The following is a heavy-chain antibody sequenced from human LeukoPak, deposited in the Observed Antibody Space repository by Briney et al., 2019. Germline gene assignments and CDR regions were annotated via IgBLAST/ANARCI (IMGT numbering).Heavy chain of an antibody. CDR3: ARGRIIAARPVDY. CDR2: IYYSGST. J-gene: IGHJ4*02. Sequence: SETLSLTCTVSGGSISSSSYYWSWIRQPPGKGLEWIGYIYYSGSTNYNPSLKSRVTISLDTSKNQFSLKLNSVTAADTAVYYCARGRIIAARPVDYWGQGTLVTVSS. V-gene: IGHV4-61*01. CDR1: GGSISSSSYY. D-gene: IGHD6-6*01.